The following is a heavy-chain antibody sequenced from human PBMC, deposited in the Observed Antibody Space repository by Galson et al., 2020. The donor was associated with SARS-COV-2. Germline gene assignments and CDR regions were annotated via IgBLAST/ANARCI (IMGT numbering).Heavy chain of an antibody. Sequence: GGSLRLSCTVSGFSFSSFSMHWVRQAPGKGLEWVSSISSGGEYIYYLDSVKGRFTISRDNTKTSVSLQMNSLRVEDTAVYYCARGGYDFWSDYYVVQYYLDHWGQGTLVTVSS. CDR2: ISSGGEYI. J-gene: IGHJ4*02. CDR3: ARGGYDFWSDYYVVQYYLDH. D-gene: IGHD3-3*01. V-gene: IGHV3-21*01. CDR1: GFSFSSFS.